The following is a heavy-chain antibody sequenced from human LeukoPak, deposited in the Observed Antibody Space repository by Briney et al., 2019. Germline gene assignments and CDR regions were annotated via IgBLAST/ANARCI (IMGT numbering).Heavy chain of an antibody. V-gene: IGHV1-46*01. CDR2: INPSGGST. CDR1: GYTFTSYY. Sequence: ASVKVSCKASGYTFTSYYMHWVRQAPGQGLEWMGIINPSGGSTSYAQKFQGRVTMTRDTSTSTVYMELSSLRSEDTAVYYCAREGVGGSPRYSSGPYGMDVWGKGTTVTVSS. J-gene: IGHJ6*04. CDR3: AREGVGGSPRYSSGPYGMDV. D-gene: IGHD6-19*01.